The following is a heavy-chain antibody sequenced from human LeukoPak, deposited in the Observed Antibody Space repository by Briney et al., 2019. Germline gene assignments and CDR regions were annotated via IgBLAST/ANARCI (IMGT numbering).Heavy chain of an antibody. D-gene: IGHD2-2*02. Sequence: SETLSLTCTVSGGSMSSYYWSWIRQPPGKGLEWIGYIYYSGYTNYNPSLKSRVTISLDTSKNQFSLKLSSVTAADTAVYYCARGHCSSTSCYILGDWPGGYFDYWGQGTLVTVSS. CDR2: IYYSGYT. CDR1: GGSMSSYY. CDR3: ARGHCSSTSCYILGDWPGGYFDY. V-gene: IGHV4-59*08. J-gene: IGHJ4*02.